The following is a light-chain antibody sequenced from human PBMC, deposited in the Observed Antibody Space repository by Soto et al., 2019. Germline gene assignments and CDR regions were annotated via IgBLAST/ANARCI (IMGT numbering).Light chain of an antibody. CDR1: QSVSSR. CDR2: GAS. J-gene: IGKJ1*01. V-gene: IGKV3-15*01. CDR3: QQYKSWLWT. Sequence: EIVMTQSPATLSVSPGELATLXXRDSQSVSSRLAWYQQKPGQAPRIXIYGASTRATGIPARFSGSGSGTEFTLIISSLQSEDSAVYYCQQYKSWLWTFGQGTKVDIK.